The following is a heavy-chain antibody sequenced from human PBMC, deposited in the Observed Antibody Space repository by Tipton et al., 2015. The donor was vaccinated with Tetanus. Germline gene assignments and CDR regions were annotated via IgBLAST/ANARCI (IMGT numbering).Heavy chain of an antibody. J-gene: IGHJ5*02. V-gene: IGHV4-59*01. CDR1: GGSISSYY. CDR3: ARAIGIFGVVGENRGFDP. CDR2: IYYSGST. D-gene: IGHD3-3*01. Sequence: GLVKPSETLSLTCTVSGGSISSYYWSWIRQPPGKGLEWIGYIYYSGSTNYNPSLKSRVTISVDTSKNQFSLKLSSVTAADTAVYYCARAIGIFGVVGENRGFDPWGQGTLVTVSS.